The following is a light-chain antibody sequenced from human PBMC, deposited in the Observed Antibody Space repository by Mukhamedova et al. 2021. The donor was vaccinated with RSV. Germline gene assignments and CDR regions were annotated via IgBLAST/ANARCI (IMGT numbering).Light chain of an antibody. Sequence: CKSSQSVLYSSNNKNYLTWYQQKPGQPPKLLIYWASTRESGVPDRFSGSGSGTDFTLTISSLQAEDVAVYYCQQYYSSALTFGG. CDR2: WAS. CDR1: QSVLYSSNNKNY. J-gene: IGKJ4*01. V-gene: IGKV4-1*01. CDR3: QQYYSSALT.